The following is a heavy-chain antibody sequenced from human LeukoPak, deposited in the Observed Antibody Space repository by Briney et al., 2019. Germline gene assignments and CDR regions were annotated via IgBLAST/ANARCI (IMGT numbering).Heavy chain of an antibody. CDR1: GYTFTSYA. CDR3: ASPLLSRAFDI. CDR2: INAGNGNT. Sequence: ASVKVSCKASGYTFTSYAMHWVRQAPGQRLEWMGWINAGNGNTKYSQKFQGRVAIPRDTSASTPYMELSSLRSEDTAVYYCASPLLSRAFDIWGQGTMVTVSS. V-gene: IGHV1-3*01. D-gene: IGHD3-10*01. J-gene: IGHJ3*02.